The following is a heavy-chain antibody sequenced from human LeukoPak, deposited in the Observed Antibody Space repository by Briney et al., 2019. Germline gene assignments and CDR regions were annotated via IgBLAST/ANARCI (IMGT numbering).Heavy chain of an antibody. CDR3: AKDRRRGGVNWFDP. CDR2: IKQDGSEK. J-gene: IGHJ5*02. D-gene: IGHD2-8*02. CDR1: GFTFSTYW. Sequence: TGGSLRLSCAASGFTFSTYWMGGVRQAPGKGLEWVAHIKQDGSEKYYVDSVKGRFTISRDNAKNSLYLQMNSLRAEDTAVYYCAKDRRRGGVNWFDPWGQGTLVTVSS. V-gene: IGHV3-7*01.